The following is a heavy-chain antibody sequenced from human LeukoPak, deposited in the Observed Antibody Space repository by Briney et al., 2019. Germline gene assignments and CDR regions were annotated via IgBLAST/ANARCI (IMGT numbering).Heavy chain of an antibody. Sequence: GGSLRLSCAASGFTFSSYSMNWVRQAPGKGLEWVSSISSSSSYIYYADSVKGRFTISRDNAKNSLYLQMNSLRAEDTAVYYCARYFSDSSSWGSGRNAFDIWGQGTMVTVSS. CDR1: GFTFSSYS. CDR2: ISSSSSYI. J-gene: IGHJ3*02. V-gene: IGHV3-21*01. D-gene: IGHD6-13*01. CDR3: ARYFSDSSSWGSGRNAFDI.